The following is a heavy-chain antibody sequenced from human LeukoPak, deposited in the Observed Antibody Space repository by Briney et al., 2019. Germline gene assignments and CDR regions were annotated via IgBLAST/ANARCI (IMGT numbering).Heavy chain of an antibody. V-gene: IGHV1-3*01. CDR1: GYIFTTYP. J-gene: IGHJ4*02. CDR2: MNADNGGT. D-gene: IGHD6-13*01. Sequence: ASVKVSCKASGYIFTTYPIHWVRQDPAHRLEWMGWMNADNGGTIYSQKFQGRVTITRDTSASTAYVELSSLTSEDTAVYYCAREHKYSSSWYPAYWGQGTLVTVSS. CDR3: AREHKYSSSWYPAY.